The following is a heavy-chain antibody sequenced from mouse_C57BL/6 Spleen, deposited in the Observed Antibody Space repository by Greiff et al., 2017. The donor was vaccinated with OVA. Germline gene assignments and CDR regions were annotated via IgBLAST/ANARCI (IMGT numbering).Heavy chain of an antibody. CDR2: INPNNGGT. CDR3: ARRSRYAMDY. V-gene: IGHV1-18*01. CDR1: GYTFTDYN. J-gene: IGHJ4*01. Sequence: VQLQQSGPELVKPGASVKIPCKASGYTFTDYNMDWVKQSHGKSLEWIGDINPNNGGTIYNQKFKGKATLTVDKSSSTAYMERRSLTSEDTAVYYCARRSRYAMDYWGQGTSVTVSS.